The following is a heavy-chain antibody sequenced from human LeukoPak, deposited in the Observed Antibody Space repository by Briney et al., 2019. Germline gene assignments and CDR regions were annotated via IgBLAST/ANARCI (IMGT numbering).Heavy chain of an antibody. V-gene: IGHV4-34*01. Sequence: SETLSLTCAVYGGSFSGYYWSWIRQPLGKGLEWIGEINHSGSTNYNPSLKSRVTISVDTSKNQFSLKLSSVTAADTAVYYCARGRRPYYFDYWGQGTLVTVSS. J-gene: IGHJ4*02. CDR3: ARGRRPYYFDY. CDR1: GGSFSGYY. CDR2: INHSGST.